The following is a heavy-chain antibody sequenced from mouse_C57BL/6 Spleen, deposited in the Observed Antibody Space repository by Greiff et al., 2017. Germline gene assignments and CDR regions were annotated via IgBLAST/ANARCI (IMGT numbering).Heavy chain of an antibody. D-gene: IGHD2-4*01. CDR1: GFTFSDFY. J-gene: IGHJ4*01. Sequence: EVMLVESGGGLVQSGRSLRLSCATSGFTFSDFYMEWVRQAPGKGLEWIAASRNKANDYTTEYSASVKGRFIVSRDTSQSILYLQMNALRAEDTAIYYCARDGDYAMDYWGQGTSATVSS. CDR3: ARDGDYAMDY. CDR2: SRNKANDYTT. V-gene: IGHV7-1*01.